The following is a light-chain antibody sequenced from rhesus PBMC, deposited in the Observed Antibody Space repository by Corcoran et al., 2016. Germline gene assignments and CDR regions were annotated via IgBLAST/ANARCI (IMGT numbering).Light chain of an antibody. CDR3: LQHHSYPLT. Sequence: DIQMTQSPSSLSASVGDTVTITCRASQGISSYLNWFQQNPGKAPKLLIYDASSLESGVPSRFSGIGTGTDFTLTICRLQPEDFAAYYCLQHHSYPLTFGGGTKVGIK. CDR2: DAS. J-gene: IGKJ4*01. CDR1: QGISSY. V-gene: IGKV1-28*03.